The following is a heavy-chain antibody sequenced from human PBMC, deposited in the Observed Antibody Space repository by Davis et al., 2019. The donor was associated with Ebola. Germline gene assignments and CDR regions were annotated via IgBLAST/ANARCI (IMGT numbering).Heavy chain of an antibody. Sequence: GESLKISCAASGFTFSSYSMNWVRQAPGKGLEWVSSISSSSSYIYYADSVKGRFTISRDNAKNSLYLQMNSLRDEDTAVYYCASQVILTNDYWGQGTLVTVSS. V-gene: IGHV3-21*01. J-gene: IGHJ4*02. CDR1: GFTFSSYS. CDR3: ASQVILTNDY. D-gene: IGHD3-9*01. CDR2: ISSSSSYI.